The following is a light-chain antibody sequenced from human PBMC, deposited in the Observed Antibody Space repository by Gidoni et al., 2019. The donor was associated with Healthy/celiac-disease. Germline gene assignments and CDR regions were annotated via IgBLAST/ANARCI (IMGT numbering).Light chain of an antibody. CDR1: QSVLYSSNNKNY. V-gene: IGKV4-1*01. CDR3: QQYYSTSGYT. Sequence: DIVMTQSPDSLAVSLGERATINCKSSQSVLYSSNNKNYLAWYQQKPGQPPKLLISWASTRESGVPDRFSGSGSGTDFTLTISSLQAEDVAVYYCQQYYSTSGYTFXQXTKLEIK. J-gene: IGKJ2*01. CDR2: WAS.